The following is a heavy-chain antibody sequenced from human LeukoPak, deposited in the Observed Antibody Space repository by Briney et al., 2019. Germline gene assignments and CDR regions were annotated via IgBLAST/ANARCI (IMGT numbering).Heavy chain of an antibody. J-gene: IGHJ3*02. D-gene: IGHD2-15*01. CDR1: GYTFTSYA. CDR3: ARGTCSGGSCYSSAFDI. CDR2: INTNTGNP. Sequence: ASVKVSCKASGYTFTSYAMNWVRQAPGQGLEWMGWINTNTGNPTYAQGFTGRFVFSLDTSVSTAYLQISSLKAEDTAVYYCARGTCSGGSCYSSAFDIWGQGTMVTVSS. V-gene: IGHV7-4-1*02.